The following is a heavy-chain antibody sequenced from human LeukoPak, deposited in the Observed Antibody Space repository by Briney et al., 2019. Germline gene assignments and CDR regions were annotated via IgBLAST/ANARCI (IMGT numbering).Heavy chain of an antibody. CDR1: GGTFSSYA. CDR2: IIPIFGTA. CDR3: ARSLGGASDFDY. Sequence: SVKVSCKASGGTFSSYAISWVRQAPGQGLEWMGGIIPIFGTANYAQKFQGRVTITADESTSTAYMELSSLRSEDTAVYYCARSLGGASDFDYWGQGTLVTDSS. V-gene: IGHV1-69*13. J-gene: IGHJ4*02. D-gene: IGHD1-26*01.